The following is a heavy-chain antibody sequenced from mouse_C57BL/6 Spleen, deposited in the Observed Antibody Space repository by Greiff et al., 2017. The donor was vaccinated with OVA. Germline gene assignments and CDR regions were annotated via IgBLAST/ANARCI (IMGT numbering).Heavy chain of an antibody. CDR3: ARELGRYFDV. V-gene: IGHV1-69*01. J-gene: IGHJ1*03. Sequence: QVQLQQPGAELVMPGASVKLSCKASGYTFTSYWMHWVKQRPGQGLEWIGEIDPSDSYTNYNQKFKGKSTLTVDKSSSTAYMQLSSLTSEDSAVYYCARELGRYFDVWGTGTTVTVSS. CDR1: GYTFTSYW. CDR2: IDPSDSYT. D-gene: IGHD4-1*01.